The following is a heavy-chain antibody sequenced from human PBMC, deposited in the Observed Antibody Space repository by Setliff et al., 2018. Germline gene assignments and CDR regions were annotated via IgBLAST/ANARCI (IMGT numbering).Heavy chain of an antibody. CDR2: TRNDGSSE. D-gene: IGHD6-19*01. CDR1: GFVFSDYG. Sequence: GGSLRLSCAASGFVFSDYGIHWVRQAPGKGLEWVAYTRNDGSSEKYADSVKGRFTISRDNSKNMVYLQMNSLRFEDTAVYYCATQGAYSSGPGYFQHWGQGTLVTVSS. J-gene: IGHJ1*01. CDR3: ATQGAYSSGPGYFQH. V-gene: IGHV3-30*02.